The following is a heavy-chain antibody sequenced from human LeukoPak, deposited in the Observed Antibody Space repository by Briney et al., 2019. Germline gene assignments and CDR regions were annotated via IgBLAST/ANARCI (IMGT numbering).Heavy chain of an antibody. Sequence: GGSLRLSCAASGFTVSSNYMNWVRQAPGKGLEWVSIIYSSGSTYYADSVKGRFTISRENAKNSLYLQMNSLRAGDTAVYYCARGLVGDAFDIWGQGTMVTVSS. D-gene: IGHD1-26*01. V-gene: IGHV3-53*01. CDR2: IYSSGST. CDR1: GFTVSSNY. J-gene: IGHJ3*02. CDR3: ARGLVGDAFDI.